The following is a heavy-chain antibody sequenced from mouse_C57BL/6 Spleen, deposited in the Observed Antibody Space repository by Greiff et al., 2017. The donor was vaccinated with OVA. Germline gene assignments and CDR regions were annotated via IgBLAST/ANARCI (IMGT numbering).Heavy chain of an antibody. CDR2: IDPEDGDT. V-gene: IGHV14-1*01. J-gene: IGHJ4*01. Sequence: DVKLVESGAELVRPGASVKLSCTASGFNIKDYYMHWVKQRPEQGLEWIGRIDPEDGDTEYAPKFQGKATMTADTSSNTAYLQLSSLTSEDTAVYYCTSYYYGSSYAMDYWGQGTSVTVSS. CDR1: GFNIKDYY. D-gene: IGHD1-1*01. CDR3: TSYYYGSSYAMDY.